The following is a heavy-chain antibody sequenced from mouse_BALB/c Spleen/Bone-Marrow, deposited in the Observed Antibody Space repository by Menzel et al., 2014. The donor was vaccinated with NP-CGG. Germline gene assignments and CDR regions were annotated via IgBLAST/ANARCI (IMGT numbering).Heavy chain of an antibody. CDR3: ARDARRDAMDY. Sequence: DVKLVESGGGLVQPGGSLRLSCATSGFTFSDFYMEWVRQPPGKRLEWIAASRNKANDYTTEYSASVKGRFIVSRDTSQSILYLQMNALRAEDTAVYYCARDARRDAMDYWGQGTSVTAFS. CDR1: GFTFSDFY. J-gene: IGHJ4*01. V-gene: IGHV7-1*02. CDR2: SRNKANDYTT.